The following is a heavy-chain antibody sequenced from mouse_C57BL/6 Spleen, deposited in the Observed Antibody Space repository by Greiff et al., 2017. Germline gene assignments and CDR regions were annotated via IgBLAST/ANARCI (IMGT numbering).Heavy chain of an antibody. D-gene: IGHD1-1*01. V-gene: IGHV5-17*01. CDR3: ARKPGSSSWYFDV. J-gene: IGHJ1*03. Sequence: EVQRVESGGGLVKPGGSLKLSCAASGFTFSDYGMHWVRQAPEKGLEWVAYISSGSSTIYYADTVKGRFTISRDNAKNTLFLQMTSLRSEDTAMYYCARKPGSSSWYFDVWGTGTTVTVSS. CDR2: ISSGSSTI. CDR1: GFTFSDYG.